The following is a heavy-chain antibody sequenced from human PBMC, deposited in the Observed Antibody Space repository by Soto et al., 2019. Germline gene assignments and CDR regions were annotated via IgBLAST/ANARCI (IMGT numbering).Heavy chain of an antibody. J-gene: IGHJ4*02. D-gene: IGHD3-16*02. CDR3: ARFLSFGGVIVLDLDY. V-gene: IGHV5-51*01. CDR2: IYPGDSDT. Sequence: PGESLKISCKGSGYSFTSYWIGWVRQMPGKGLEWMGIIYPGDSDTRYSPSLQGQVTISAAKSISTAYLQWSSLKASDTAMYYCARFLSFGGVIVLDLDYWGQGTLVTVSS. CDR1: GYSFTSYW.